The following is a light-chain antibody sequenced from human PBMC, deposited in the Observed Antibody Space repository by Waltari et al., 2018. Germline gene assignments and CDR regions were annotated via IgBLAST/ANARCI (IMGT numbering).Light chain of an antibody. Sequence: IVMTQTPLSLSVTPGQPASISCKSSQSLLHSDGRTCLFWYLQKPGQSPQLLIHEVSRRFSGVPERFSGSGSGTDFTLKISRVEAEDVGVYYCMQGLQLPITFGQATRLEIK. V-gene: IGKV2-29*02. CDR1: QSLLHSDGRTC. J-gene: IGKJ5*01. CDR2: EVS. CDR3: MQGLQLPIT.